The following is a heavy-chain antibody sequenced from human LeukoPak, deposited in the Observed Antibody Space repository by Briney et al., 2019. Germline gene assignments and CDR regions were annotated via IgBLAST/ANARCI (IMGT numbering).Heavy chain of an antibody. J-gene: IGHJ4*02. CDR2: ISYSGIT. D-gene: IGHD5-18*01. V-gene: IGHV4-39*07. CDR1: GGSISCRTFY. CDR3: ARDIDTPVAAFDH. Sequence: AEPLSLTYTVSGGSISCRTFYWRWIRQPPGKGLEWIGTISYSGITYRNPSLNSPLTISIDPSKKQFSLKLPSATATDTAVYYCARDIDTPVAAFDHWGQGTLVTVSS.